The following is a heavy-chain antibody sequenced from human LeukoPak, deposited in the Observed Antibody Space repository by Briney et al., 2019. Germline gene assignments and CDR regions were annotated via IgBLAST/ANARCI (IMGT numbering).Heavy chain of an antibody. V-gene: IGHV4-39*01. CDR1: GGSISSSSYY. J-gene: IGHJ3*02. Sequence: SETLSLTCTVSGGSISSSSYYWGWIRQPPGKGLEWIGSIYYSGSTYYNPSLKSRVTISVDTSKNQFSLKLSSVTAADTAVYYCARHWTTPNGVAFDIWGQGTMVTVSS. CDR3: ARHWTTPNGVAFDI. CDR2: IYYSGST. D-gene: IGHD4-17*01.